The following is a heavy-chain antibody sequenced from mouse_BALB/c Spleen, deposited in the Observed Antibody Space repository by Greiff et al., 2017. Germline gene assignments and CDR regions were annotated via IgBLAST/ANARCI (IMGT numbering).Heavy chain of an antibody. CDR3: TRLGSQAWLAY. V-gene: IGHV1-14*01. D-gene: IGHD1-1*01. CDR2: INPYNDGT. CDR1: GYTFTSYV. Sequence: EVQVVESGPELVKPGASVKMSCKASGYTFTSYVMHWVKQKPGQGLEWIGYINPYNDGTKYNEKFKGKATLTSDKSSSTAYMELSSLTSEDSAVYYCTRLGSQAWLAYWGQGTLVTVSA. J-gene: IGHJ3*01.